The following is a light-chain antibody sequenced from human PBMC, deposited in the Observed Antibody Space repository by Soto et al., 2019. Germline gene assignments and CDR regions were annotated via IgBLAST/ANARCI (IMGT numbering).Light chain of an antibody. CDR2: TSS. J-gene: IGKJ1*01. V-gene: IGKV1-39*01. Sequence: DIQRTQAPASLSASVGDRVTVTSRASQSIGRNLNWYQQKPGKAPKLLIYTSSNLQSGVPSRFSGSGSGTDFILTIRSLQPEDFASYYCQQSYSTPPTFGQGTKVDIK. CDR3: QQSYSTPPT. CDR1: QSIGRN.